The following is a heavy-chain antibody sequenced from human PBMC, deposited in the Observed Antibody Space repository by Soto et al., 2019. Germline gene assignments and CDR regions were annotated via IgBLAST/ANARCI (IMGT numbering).Heavy chain of an antibody. Sequence: GESLKISCRTSGYKFTSYWIAWVRQMPGKGLEWMGIIFPSDSGTRYSPSFQGQVTISADRSTSTVFLQWASLKASDTAVYFCARKDKSGYFNWFDPWGQGTLVTVSS. CDR3: ARKDKSGYFNWFDP. J-gene: IGHJ5*02. V-gene: IGHV5-51*01. CDR2: IFPSDSGT. CDR1: GYKFTSYW. D-gene: IGHD3-22*01.